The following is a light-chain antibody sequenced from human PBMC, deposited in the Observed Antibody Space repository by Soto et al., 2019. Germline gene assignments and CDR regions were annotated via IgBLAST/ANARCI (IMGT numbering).Light chain of an antibody. CDR2: GGS. CDR3: QQYGSSGT. CDR1: QSVSSNH. J-gene: IGKJ1*01. Sequence: DIVLTQSPGTLSLSPWERATLSCRASQSVSSNHLAWYQQKPGQAPRLLIYGGSSRATGIPDRFSGSGSGTDFTLTISRLEPEDFAVYYCQQYGSSGTFGQGTKVDI. V-gene: IGKV3-20*01.